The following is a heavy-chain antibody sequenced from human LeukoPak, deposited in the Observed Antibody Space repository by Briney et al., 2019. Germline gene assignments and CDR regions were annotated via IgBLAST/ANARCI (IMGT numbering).Heavy chain of an antibody. J-gene: IGHJ4*02. V-gene: IGHV3-64*02. D-gene: IGHD2/OR15-2a*01. CDR2: INGNGDKT. CDR1: GFTFSGFS. CDR3: ARIGMENFHAL. Sequence: GGSLRLSCAASGFTFSGFSMHWIRQAPGRGLEYVSAINGNGDKTFYTDSVRGRFTIFRDNSKNTLFLQMGSLRGADTALSFCARIGMENFHALWGQRTPVTASS.